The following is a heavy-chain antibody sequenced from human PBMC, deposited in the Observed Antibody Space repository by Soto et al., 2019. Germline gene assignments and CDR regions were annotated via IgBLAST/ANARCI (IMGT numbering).Heavy chain of an antibody. CDR1: GVTFTSYA. CDR3: AIHLRGYCSITSCYREDYYYYGMDV. Sequence: GWSLRLSCAASGVTFTSYAMSWIRQAPGKWLEWASAISGSGGSTCYADYVKARFTISRENSKNTLYLQMNSLRAEDTAVYYCAIHLRGYCSITSCYREDYYYYGMDVWGQGTTVTVSS. D-gene: IGHD2-2*02. CDR2: ISGSGGST. V-gene: IGHV3-23*01. J-gene: IGHJ6*02.